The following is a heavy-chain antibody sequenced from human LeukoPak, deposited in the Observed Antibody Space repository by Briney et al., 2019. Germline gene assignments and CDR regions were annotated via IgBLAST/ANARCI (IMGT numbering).Heavy chain of an antibody. CDR3: ARGVPHDYAIDY. CDR2: INAGNGNT. D-gene: IGHD2-2*01. V-gene: IGHV1-3*03. J-gene: IGHJ4*02. CDR1: GYTLTSYA. Sequence: ASVKGPCKASGYTLTSYAMHWVRQAPGQRLEWMGWINAGNGNTKYSQEFQGRVTITRDTSASTAYMELSSLSSEDMALYYCARGVPHDYAIDYWGEGTLVTVSS.